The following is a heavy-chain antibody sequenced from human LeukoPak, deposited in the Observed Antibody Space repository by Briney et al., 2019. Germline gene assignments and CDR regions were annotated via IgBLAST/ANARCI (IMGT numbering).Heavy chain of an antibody. CDR2: IIPIFGTA. Sequence: SVKVSCKASGGTFSSYAISWVRQAPGQGLEWMGGIIPIFGTANYAQKFQGRVTITTDESTSTAYMELSSLRSEDTAVYYCARDAQGYCSGGNCYANYYYYYMDVWGKGTTVTVSS. V-gene: IGHV1-69*05. CDR1: GGTFSSYA. J-gene: IGHJ6*03. D-gene: IGHD2-15*01. CDR3: ARDAQGYCSGGNCYANYYYYYMDV.